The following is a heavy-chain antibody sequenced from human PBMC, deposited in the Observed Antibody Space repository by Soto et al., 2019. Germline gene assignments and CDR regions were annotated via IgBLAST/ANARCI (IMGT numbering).Heavy chain of an antibody. Sequence: ASVKVSCKVSGYTLTELSMHWVRQAPGKGLEWMGGFDPEDGETIYAQKFQGRVTMTEYSYTDTAYMELSSLRSEDTAVYYCGTPNKIAGADDDFDIWGQGTMVTVSS. J-gene: IGHJ3*02. CDR2: FDPEDGET. CDR3: GTPNKIAGADDDFDI. D-gene: IGHD1-26*01. V-gene: IGHV1-24*01. CDR1: GYTLTELS.